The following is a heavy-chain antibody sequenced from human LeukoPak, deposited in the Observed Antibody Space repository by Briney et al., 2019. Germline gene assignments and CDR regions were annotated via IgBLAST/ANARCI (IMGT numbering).Heavy chain of an antibody. V-gene: IGHV4-34*01. CDR2: INHSGST. J-gene: IGHJ4*02. D-gene: IGHD2-15*01. CDR3: ARGVELGYCSGGSCSNDY. CDR1: GGSFSGYY. Sequence: SETLSLTCAVYGGSFSGYYWSWIRQPPGKGLEWIGEINHSGSTNYNPSLKSRVTISVDTSKNQFSLKLISVTAADTAVYYCARGVELGYCSGGSCSNDYWGQGTLVTVSS.